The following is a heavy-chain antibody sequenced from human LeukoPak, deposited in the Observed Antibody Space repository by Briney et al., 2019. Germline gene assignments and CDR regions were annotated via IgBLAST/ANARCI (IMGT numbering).Heavy chain of an antibody. V-gene: IGHV3-7*01. Sequence: GGSLRLSCAASEFTFREYWMNWVRQAPGKGLEWVANIEQDGSEKNYVDSVKGRFTISRDNAKSSLYLQMNSLRSEDTAVYYCAGGSGWLPDSWGQGTLVIVSS. CDR1: EFTFREYW. CDR3: AGGSGWLPDS. J-gene: IGHJ4*02. CDR2: IEQDGSEK. D-gene: IGHD5-24*01.